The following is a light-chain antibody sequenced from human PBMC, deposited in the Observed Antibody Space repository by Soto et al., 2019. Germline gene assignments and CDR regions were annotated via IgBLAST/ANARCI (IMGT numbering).Light chain of an antibody. J-gene: IGKJ3*01. CDR1: QSISSY. Sequence: IQMTQSPSSLSASVGDRVTITCRASQSISSYLNWYQQKPGKAPNFLIYAASNLQSGVPSRFSGSGSGTEFTLTISSLQPEDFATYYCQQSYSTLAFGPGTKVDIK. CDR3: QQSYSTLA. CDR2: AAS. V-gene: IGKV1-39*01.